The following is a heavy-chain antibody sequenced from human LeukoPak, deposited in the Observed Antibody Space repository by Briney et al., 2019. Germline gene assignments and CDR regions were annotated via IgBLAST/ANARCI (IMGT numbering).Heavy chain of an antibody. CDR2: ISSSGNTI. D-gene: IGHD3-16*01. J-gene: IGHJ4*02. V-gene: IGHV3-48*03. CDR1: GSTFSNYE. Sequence: GGSLRLSCAASGSTFSNYEMNWVRQAPGKGLEWVSYISSSGNTIYYADSVKGRFTISRDNPKNSLYLQMNSLRAEDTAVYYCARDWAYFDYWGQGSLVTVSS. CDR3: ARDWAYFDY.